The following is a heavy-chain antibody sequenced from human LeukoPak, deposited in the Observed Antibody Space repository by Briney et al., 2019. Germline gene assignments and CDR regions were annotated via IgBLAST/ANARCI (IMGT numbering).Heavy chain of an antibody. J-gene: IGHJ4*02. V-gene: IGHV1-58*01. D-gene: IGHD2-2*02. Sequence: SVKVSCKATGFTFTSSAVQWVRQARGQRLEWIGWIVVGSGNTNYAQKFQERVTITRDMSTSTAYMELSSLRSEDTAVYYCAAGRVVPAAIPDYWGQGTLVTVSS. CDR2: IVVGSGNT. CDR3: AAGRVVPAAIPDY. CDR1: GFTFTSSA.